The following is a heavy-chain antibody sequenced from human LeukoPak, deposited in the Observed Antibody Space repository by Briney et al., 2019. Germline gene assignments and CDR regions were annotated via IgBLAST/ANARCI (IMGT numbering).Heavy chain of an antibody. CDR3: ARASGDSSGYYYALSNDAFDI. V-gene: IGHV4-59*08. Sequence: SETLSLTCTVSGGSISSYYWSWIRQPPGKGLEWIGYISYSGSTNFNPSLKSRVTISVDTSKNQFSLKLSSVTAADTAVYYCARASGDSSGYYYALSNDAFDIWGQGTMVTVSS. J-gene: IGHJ3*02. D-gene: IGHD3-22*01. CDR2: ISYSGST. CDR1: GGSISSYY.